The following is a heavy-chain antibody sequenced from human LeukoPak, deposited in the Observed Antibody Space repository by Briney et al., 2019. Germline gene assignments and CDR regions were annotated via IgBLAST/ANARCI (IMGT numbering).Heavy chain of an antibody. CDR3: AREEENLGLDP. CDR2: IYHSGST. D-gene: IGHD7-27*01. J-gene: IGHJ5*02. V-gene: IGHV4-30-2*01. Sequence: PSQTLSLTCTVSGGSISSGGYYWSWIRQPPGKGLEWIGYIYHSGSTNYNPSLKSRVTISVDTSKNQFSLKLSSVTAADTAVYYCAREEENLGLDPWGQGTLVTVSS. CDR1: GGSISSGGYY.